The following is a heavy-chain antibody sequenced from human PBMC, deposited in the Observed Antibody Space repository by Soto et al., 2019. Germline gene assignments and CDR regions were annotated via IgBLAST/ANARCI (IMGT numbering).Heavy chain of an antibody. D-gene: IGHD6-13*01. Sequence: GGSLRLSCAVSGFTFSTYWMHWVRQAPGKGLVWVSHINSDGSITRYADSVKGRFTISRDNAKNTLYLQMNSLRAEDTAVYYCACWIAAAGNRLQLWGQGTPVSGSS. J-gene: IGHJ1*01. V-gene: IGHV3-74*01. CDR2: INSDGSIT. CDR3: ACWIAAAGNRLQL. CDR1: GFTFSTYW.